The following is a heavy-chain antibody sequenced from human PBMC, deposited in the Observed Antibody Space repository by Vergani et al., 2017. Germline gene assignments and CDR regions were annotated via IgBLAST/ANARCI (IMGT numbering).Heavy chain of an antibody. J-gene: IGHJ5*02. Sequence: QVQLQESGPGLVKPSETLSLTCTVSGGSISSYYWSWIRQPPGKGLEWIGYIYYSGSTNYNPSLKSRVTISVDTSKNQFSLKLRSVTAADTAVYYCARAELEDNIAAAVLGWFDPWGQGTLVTVSS. V-gene: IGHV4-59*01. CDR3: ARAELEDNIAAAVLGWFDP. CDR1: GGSISSYY. CDR2: IYYSGST. D-gene: IGHD6-13*01.